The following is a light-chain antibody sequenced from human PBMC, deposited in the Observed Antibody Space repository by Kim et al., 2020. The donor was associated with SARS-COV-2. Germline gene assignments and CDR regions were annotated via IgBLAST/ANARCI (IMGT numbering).Light chain of an antibody. Sequence: LSPGERATLSCRASESVSDYLAWYQQKPGQAPRLLIYRTFSRAADIPDRFSGRGSGTDFTLTISRLEPEDFAVYYCQQYALSPRTFGQGTKVDIK. CDR3: QQYALSPRT. J-gene: IGKJ1*01. V-gene: IGKV3-20*01. CDR2: RTF. CDR1: ESVSDY.